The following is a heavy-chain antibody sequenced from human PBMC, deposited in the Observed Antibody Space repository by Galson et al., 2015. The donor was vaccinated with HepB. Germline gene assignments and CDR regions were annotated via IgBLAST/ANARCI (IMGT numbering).Heavy chain of an antibody. J-gene: IGHJ4*02. Sequence: SLRLSCAASGFTFSSYSMNRVRQAPGKGLEWVSYISSSSTIYYADSVKGRFTISRDNAKNSLYLQMNSLRAEDTAVYYCARDPFYDILTGYYHPPNYWGQGTLVTVSS. CDR2: ISSSSTI. D-gene: IGHD3-9*01. CDR1: GFTFSSYS. V-gene: IGHV3-48*04. CDR3: ARDPFYDILTGYYHPPNY.